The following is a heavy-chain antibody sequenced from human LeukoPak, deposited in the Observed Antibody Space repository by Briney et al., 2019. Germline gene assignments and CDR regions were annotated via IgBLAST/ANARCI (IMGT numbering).Heavy chain of an antibody. CDR3: AKSGRTSPYYYYDYMDV. CDR1: GFTFDDYA. Sequence: QPGGSLRLSCAASGFTFDDYAMHWVRQAPGKGLEWVSLISWDGGSTYYADSVKGRFTISRDNSKNSLYLQMNSLRAEDTALYYCAKSGRTSPYYYYDYMDVWGKGTTVTVSS. D-gene: IGHD2-2*01. CDR2: ISWDGGST. V-gene: IGHV3-43D*03. J-gene: IGHJ6*03.